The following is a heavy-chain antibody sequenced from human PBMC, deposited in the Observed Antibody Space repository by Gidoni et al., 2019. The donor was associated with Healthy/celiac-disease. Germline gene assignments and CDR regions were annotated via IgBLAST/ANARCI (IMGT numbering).Heavy chain of an antibody. V-gene: IGHV4-34*01. CDR1: GGSFSGYY. CDR3: ARGRARSSGWYVPPYYFDY. CDR2: INHSGST. D-gene: IGHD6-19*01. J-gene: IGHJ4*02. Sequence: QVQLQQWGAGLLKPSETLSLTCAVYGGSFSGYYWSWIRQPPGKGLEWIGEINHSGSTNYNPSLKSRVTISVDTSKNQFSLKLSSVTAADTAVYYCARGRARSSGWYVPPYYFDYWGQGTLVTVSS.